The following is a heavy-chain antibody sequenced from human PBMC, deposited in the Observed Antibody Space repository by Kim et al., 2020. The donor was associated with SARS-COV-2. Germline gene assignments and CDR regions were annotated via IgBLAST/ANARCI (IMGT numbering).Heavy chain of an antibody. CDR2: ISGSGGST. CDR3: AKRSFDYYYGMDV. V-gene: IGHV3-23*01. D-gene: IGHD3-10*01. Sequence: GGSLRLSCAASGFTFSSYAMSWVRQAPGKGLEWVSAISGSGGSTCYADSVKGRFTISRDNSKNTLYLQMNSLRAEDTAVYYCAKRSFDYYYGMDVWGQGTTVTVSS. CDR1: GFTFSSYA. J-gene: IGHJ6*02.